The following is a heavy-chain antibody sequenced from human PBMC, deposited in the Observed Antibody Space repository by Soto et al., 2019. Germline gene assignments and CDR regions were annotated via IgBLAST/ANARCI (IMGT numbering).Heavy chain of an antibody. CDR2: IYPGDSDT. CDR3: ARPRGSYYYGMDV. CDR1: GYSFTSYW. D-gene: IGHD2-15*01. V-gene: IGHV5-51*01. J-gene: IGHJ6*02. Sequence: GESLKLSCKGSGYSFTSYWIGWVRQMPGKGLEWMGIIYPGDSDTRYSPSFQGQVTISADKSISTAYLQWSSLKASDTAMYYCARPRGSYYYGMDVWGQGITVTVSS.